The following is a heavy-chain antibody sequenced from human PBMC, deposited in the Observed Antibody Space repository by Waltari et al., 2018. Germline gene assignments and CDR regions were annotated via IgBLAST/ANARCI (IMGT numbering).Heavy chain of an antibody. D-gene: IGHD3-10*01. V-gene: IGHV3-23*01. CDR1: GFTISSNS. CDR2: ISGSGGST. Sequence: EVQLLESGGGLVQPGGSLRRSCAASGFTISSNSMSWVRQAPGEGLEWGSAISGSGGSTYYAGSVKGRFSISRDNSKNTLYLQMNSLRAEDTAVYYCAKEQRGRVDYWGQGTLVTVSS. CDR3: AKEQRGRVDY. J-gene: IGHJ4*02.